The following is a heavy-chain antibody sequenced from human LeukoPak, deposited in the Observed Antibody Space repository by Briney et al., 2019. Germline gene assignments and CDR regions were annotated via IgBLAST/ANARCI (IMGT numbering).Heavy chain of an antibody. Sequence: GGSLRLSCAASGFTVSGNYMSWVRQAPGKGLEWVSVIYSGGSTYYADSVKGRFTISRDNSKNTLYLQMNSLRAEDTAVYYCARAPLRHYYDSSGPSDDGYCSWGPGTMVTVSS. D-gene: IGHD3-22*01. CDR3: ARAPLRHYYDSSGPSDDGYCS. V-gene: IGHV3-66*01. CDR2: IYSGGST. J-gene: IGHJ3*01. CDR1: GFTVSGNY.